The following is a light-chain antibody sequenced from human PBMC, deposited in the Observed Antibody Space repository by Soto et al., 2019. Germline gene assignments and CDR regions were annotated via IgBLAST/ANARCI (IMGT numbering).Light chain of an antibody. CDR1: SSNIGSNS. Sequence: QSVLTQPPSASGTPGQRVTISCSGSSSNIGSNSVNWYQQLPGTAPKLLIYTNNQRPSGVPDRFSGSNSGNTATLTISGTQAMDEADYYCQVWGRSTRVFGGGTKLTVL. CDR2: TNN. CDR3: QVWGRSTRV. V-gene: IGLV1-44*01. J-gene: IGLJ3*02.